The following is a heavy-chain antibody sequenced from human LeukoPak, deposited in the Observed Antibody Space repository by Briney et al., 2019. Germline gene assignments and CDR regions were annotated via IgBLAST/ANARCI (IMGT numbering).Heavy chain of an antibody. CDR2: ISAYNGNT. CDR1: GYTFTSYG. J-gene: IGHJ6*02. V-gene: IGHV1-18*01. D-gene: IGHD3-10*01. CDR3: ASRRINGSEKPTPYYYYYYGMDV. Sequence: AASVKVSCKASGYTFTSYGISWVRQAPGQGLEWMGWISAYNGNTNYAQKLQGRVTMTTDTSTSTAYMELRSLRSDDTAVYYCASRRINGSEKPTPYYYYYYGMDVWGQGTTVTVSS.